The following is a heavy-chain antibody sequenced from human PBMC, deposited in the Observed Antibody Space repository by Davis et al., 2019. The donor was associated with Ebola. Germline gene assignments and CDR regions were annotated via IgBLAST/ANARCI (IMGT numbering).Heavy chain of an antibody. Sequence: GESLKISCAASGFTFSSYSMNWVRQAPGKGLEWVSYISSSSSTIYYADSVKGRFTISRDNAKNSLYLQMNSLRAEDTAVYYCARVDVDSSGYFDYWGQGTLVTVSS. J-gene: IGHJ4*02. V-gene: IGHV3-48*01. D-gene: IGHD3-22*01. CDR3: ARVDVDSSGYFDY. CDR1: GFTFSSYS. CDR2: ISSSSSTI.